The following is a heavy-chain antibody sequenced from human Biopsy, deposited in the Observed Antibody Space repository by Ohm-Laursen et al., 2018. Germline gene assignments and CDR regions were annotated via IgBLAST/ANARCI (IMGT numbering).Heavy chain of an antibody. CDR3: ARGSNEYGGLYFPH. CDR1: GGSFTGHY. CDR2: ISHTGYT. V-gene: IGHV4-59*11. Sequence: PSDTLSLTCPVSGGSFTGHYWTWIRQPPGKGLEWIGHISHTGYTSYKSSLKSRVTISLDTSRKHFSLRLTSLAAADTAVYYCARGSNEYGGLYFPHWGQGTLVTVSS. J-gene: IGHJ1*01. D-gene: IGHD4-23*01.